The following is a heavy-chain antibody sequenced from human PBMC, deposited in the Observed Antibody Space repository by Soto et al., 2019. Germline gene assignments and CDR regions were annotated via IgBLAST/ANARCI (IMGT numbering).Heavy chain of an antibody. J-gene: IGHJ6*02. V-gene: IGHV1-18*01. CDR3: ARAITIFPDWYYGMDV. D-gene: IGHD3-9*01. Sequence: QVQLVQSGAEVKKPGASVKVSCKASGYTFTSYGISWVRQAPGQGLEWMGWISAYNGNTNYAQKLQGRVTMTTDTSTSTAYMELRNLRSDDTAVYYCARAITIFPDWYYGMDVWGQGTTVTVSS. CDR2: ISAYNGNT. CDR1: GYTFTSYG.